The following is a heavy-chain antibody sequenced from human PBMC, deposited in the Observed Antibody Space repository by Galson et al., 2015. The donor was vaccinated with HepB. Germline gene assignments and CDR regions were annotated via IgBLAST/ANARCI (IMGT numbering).Heavy chain of an antibody. CDR3: ARVSGRIQLWSHYFDY. CDR1: GFTFSSYS. CDR2: ISSSSSYI. Sequence: SLRLSCAASGFTFSSYSMNWVRQAPGKGLEWVSSISSSSSYIYYADSVKGRFTISRDNAKNSLYLQMNSLRAEDTAVYYCARVSGRIQLWSHYFDYWGQGTLVPVSS. D-gene: IGHD5-18*01. J-gene: IGHJ4*02. V-gene: IGHV3-21*01.